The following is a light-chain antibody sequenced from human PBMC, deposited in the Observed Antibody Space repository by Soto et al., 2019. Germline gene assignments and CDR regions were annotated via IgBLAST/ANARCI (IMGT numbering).Light chain of an antibody. Sequence: QSALTPPPSVSGSPVESITISCTGPSRDVGGYNYVSWYQQHPGKAPKFMIYDVSNRPSGVSNRFSGSKSGNTASLTISGLQAEDEADYYCCSYTTSNTRQIVFGTGT. CDR1: SRDVGGYNY. J-gene: IGLJ1*01. CDR2: DVS. CDR3: CSYTTSNTRQIV. V-gene: IGLV2-14*01.